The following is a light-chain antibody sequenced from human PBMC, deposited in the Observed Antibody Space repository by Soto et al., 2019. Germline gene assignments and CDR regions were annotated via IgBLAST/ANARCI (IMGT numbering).Light chain of an antibody. Sequence: DIQMTQSPSTLSASVGHRVTITCRASQSISNWLAWYQQKPGKAPKLLISDVSNLESGVPSRFSGSGSGTEFTLTISSLQPDDFATYYCQQHNSYWTFGQGTKVDIK. V-gene: IGKV1-5*01. CDR3: QQHNSYWT. CDR1: QSISNW. CDR2: DVS. J-gene: IGKJ1*01.